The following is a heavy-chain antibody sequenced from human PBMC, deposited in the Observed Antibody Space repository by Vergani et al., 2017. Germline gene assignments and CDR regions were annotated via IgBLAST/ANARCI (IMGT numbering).Heavy chain of an antibody. J-gene: IGHJ3*02. V-gene: IGHV4-31*01. D-gene: IGHD3-10*01. CDR2: IYYSGST. CDR3: AGSGITMFRGVIPDAFDI. Sequence: QVQLQESGPGLVKPSQTLSLTCTVSGGSISSGGYYWSWIRQHPGKGLEWIGYIYYSGSTYYNPSLKSLVTISVDTSKNQFSLKLSSVTAADTAVYYCAGSGITMFRGVIPDAFDIWGQGTMVTVSS. CDR1: GGSISSGGYY.